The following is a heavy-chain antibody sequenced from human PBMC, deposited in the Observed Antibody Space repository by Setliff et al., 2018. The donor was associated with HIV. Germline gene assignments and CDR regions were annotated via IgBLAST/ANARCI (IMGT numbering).Heavy chain of an antibody. D-gene: IGHD2-15*01. Sequence: GGSLRLSCAASGFTFSSYAMSWVRQAPGKGLEWVSTISGSGDNIYYADSVKGRFTFSRDNSKNTLYLQMNSLRVEDTAVYYCARDDWTCSDGTCFPITFDYWGQGTLVTVSS. J-gene: IGHJ4*02. CDR3: ARDDWTCSDGTCFPITFDY. CDR1: GFTFSSYA. V-gene: IGHV3-23*01. CDR2: ISGSGDNI.